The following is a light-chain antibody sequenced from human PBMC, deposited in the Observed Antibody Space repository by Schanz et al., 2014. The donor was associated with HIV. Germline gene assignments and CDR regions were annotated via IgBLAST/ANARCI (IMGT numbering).Light chain of an antibody. J-gene: IGLJ2*01. CDR3: GTWENTLTGEI. Sequence: QSVLTQPPSVSAAPGQRVTISCSGSAFNIGQNYVSWFQQFPGTAPKLLIYVTHQRPSEIPDRFSGSKTGTSATLAIIGLQTGDEADYYCGTWENTLTGEIFGGGTKVTVL. CDR2: VTH. CDR1: AFNIGQNY. V-gene: IGLV1-51*01.